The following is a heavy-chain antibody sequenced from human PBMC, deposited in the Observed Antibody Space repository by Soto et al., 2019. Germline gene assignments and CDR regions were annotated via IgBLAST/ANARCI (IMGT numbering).Heavy chain of an antibody. CDR1: GDSTSGSPYY. Sequence: PSETLSLTCVVSGDSTSGSPYYWAWIRQPPGKALEWIGSVYYSGTSYRNPSLKSRTTLSVDRSKNQFSLQLSSVTAADTAVYYCAHIRDYNNYGWFDPWGPGSLVTVSS. D-gene: IGHD4-4*01. V-gene: IGHV4-39*01. J-gene: IGHJ5*02. CDR2: VYYSGTS. CDR3: AHIRDYNNYGWFDP.